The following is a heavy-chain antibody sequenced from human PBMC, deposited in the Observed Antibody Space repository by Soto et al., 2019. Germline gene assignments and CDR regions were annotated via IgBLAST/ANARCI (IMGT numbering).Heavy chain of an antibody. Sequence: QVQLVQSGGGVVQPGGSLRLSCAASGFTFIHYPMHWVRQGPGKGLEWVAVVSFDGSNKYYRDSVKGRFTISKDNVKNTLFLQMNDLRHEDTAVYYCARLPGPLVSVLYIYPVDARETPSDEDVWGQGTSVTVSS. D-gene: IGHD2-15*01. CDR1: GFTFIHYP. V-gene: IGHV3-30*06. J-gene: IGHJ6*02. CDR3: ARLPGPLVSVLYIYPVDARETPSDEDV. CDR2: VSFDGSNK.